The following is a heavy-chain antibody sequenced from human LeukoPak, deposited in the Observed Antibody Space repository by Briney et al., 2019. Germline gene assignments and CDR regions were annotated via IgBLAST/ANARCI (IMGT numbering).Heavy chain of an antibody. CDR3: ARARPDAFDI. CDR2: ISYDGSNK. CDR1: GFTFSSYA. V-gene: IGHV3-30*04. D-gene: IGHD6-6*01. Sequence: GGSLRLSCAASGFTFSSYAMHWARQAPGKGLEWVAVISYDGSNKYYADSVKGRFTISRDNSKNTLYLQMNSLRAEDTAVYYCARARPDAFDIWGQGTMVTVSS. J-gene: IGHJ3*02.